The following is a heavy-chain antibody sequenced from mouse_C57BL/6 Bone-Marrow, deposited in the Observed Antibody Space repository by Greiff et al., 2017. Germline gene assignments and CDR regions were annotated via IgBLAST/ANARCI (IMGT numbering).Heavy chain of an antibody. CDR2: IRDGGSYT. V-gene: IGHV5-4*01. CDR3: ARDYYGSSWFAY. CDR1: GFNFSSYA. J-gene: IGHJ3*01. D-gene: IGHD1-1*01. Sequence: EVMLVESGGGLVKPGGSLKLSCAASGFNFSSYAMSWVRQTPEKRLEWVATIRDGGSYTYYPDNVKGRFTISRDNAKNNLYLQMSHLKSEDTAMYYCARDYYGSSWFAYWGQGTLVTVSA.